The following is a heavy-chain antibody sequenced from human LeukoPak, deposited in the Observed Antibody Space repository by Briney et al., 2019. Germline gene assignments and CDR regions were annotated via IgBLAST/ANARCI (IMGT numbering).Heavy chain of an antibody. CDR3: ARGLIAARFAFDI. CDR1: GGTFSSYA. V-gene: IGHV1-69*05. Sequence: ASVKVSCKASGGTFSSYAISWVRQAPGQGLEWMGGIIPIFGTANYAQKFQGRVTITTDESTSTAYMELSSLRSEDTAVYYCARGLIAARFAFDIWAKGQWSPSLQ. CDR2: IIPIFGTA. D-gene: IGHD6-6*01. J-gene: IGHJ3*02.